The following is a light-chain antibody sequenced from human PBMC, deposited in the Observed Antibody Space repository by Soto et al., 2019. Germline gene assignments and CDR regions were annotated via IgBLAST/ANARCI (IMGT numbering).Light chain of an antibody. V-gene: IGLV2-11*01. J-gene: IGLJ3*02. CDR1: SSDVGGYNY. CDR3: CSYAGSYTFVV. Sequence: QSALTQPRSVSGSLGQSVTIPCTGTSSDVGGYNYVSWYQQHPGKAPKPILYDVLKRPSGVSDRFFGSKSGNTASLTISGLQAEDEADYYCCSYAGSYTFVVFGGGTKLTVL. CDR2: DVL.